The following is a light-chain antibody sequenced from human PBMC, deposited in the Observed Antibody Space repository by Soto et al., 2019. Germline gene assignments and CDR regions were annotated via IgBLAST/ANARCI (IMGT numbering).Light chain of an antibody. Sequence: DIQMTQARSTLSASVGDRVTITCRASQSISNWLAWYQQKPGKAPKLLIYQASSLETGVSSRFSGSASETEFTLSISSLQPDDFATDYCEQYENYTGWTFGDGTKVDIK. V-gene: IGKV1-5*03. CDR2: QAS. J-gene: IGKJ1*01. CDR1: QSISNW. CDR3: EQYENYTGWT.